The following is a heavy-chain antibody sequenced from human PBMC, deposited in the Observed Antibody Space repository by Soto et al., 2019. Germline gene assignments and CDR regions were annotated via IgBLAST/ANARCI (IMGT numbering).Heavy chain of an antibody. Sequence: QVQLQESGPGLVKPSQTLSLTCTVSGGSISSGGYYWSWIRQHPGKGLEWIGYIYYSGSTYYNPSLKSRVTISVDTSKNQFSLKLSSVTAADTAVYYCARDSYYYASSGYRGYYFDYWGQGTLVTVSS. CDR3: ARDSYYYASSGYRGYYFDY. V-gene: IGHV4-31*03. J-gene: IGHJ4*02. D-gene: IGHD3-22*01. CDR2: IYYSGST. CDR1: GGSISSGGYY.